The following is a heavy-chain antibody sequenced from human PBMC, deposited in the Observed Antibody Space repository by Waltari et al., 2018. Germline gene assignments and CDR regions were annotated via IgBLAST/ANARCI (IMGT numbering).Heavy chain of an antibody. CDR3: AKTGKTYCSSTSCYNDY. CDR2: ISGSGGST. J-gene: IGHJ4*02. D-gene: IGHD2-2*02. Sequence: EVQLLESGGGLVQPGGSLRLSCAASGFTFSSYAMSWVRQAPGKGLEWVSVISGSGGSTYYADSVMGRFTLSRDNSKNTLYRQMNSLRAEDTAVYYCAKTGKTYCSSTSCYNDYWGQGTLVTVSS. CDR1: GFTFSSYA. V-gene: IGHV3-23*01.